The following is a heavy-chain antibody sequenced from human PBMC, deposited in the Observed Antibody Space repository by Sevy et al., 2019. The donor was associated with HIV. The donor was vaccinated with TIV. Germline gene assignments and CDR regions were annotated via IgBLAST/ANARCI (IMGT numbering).Heavy chain of an antibody. Sequence: GGSLRLSCAASGFTFSNYIINWVRQAPGKGLEWVSSISNSGTYIYYADSVKGRFTISRDNAKNLLYLQMNSLRAEDTAVYYCARYEEDTTLVNAFDIWGQGTMVTVSS. D-gene: IGHD5-18*01. V-gene: IGHV3-21*01. CDR2: ISNSGTYI. CDR1: GFTFSNYI. J-gene: IGHJ3*02. CDR3: ARYEEDTTLVNAFDI.